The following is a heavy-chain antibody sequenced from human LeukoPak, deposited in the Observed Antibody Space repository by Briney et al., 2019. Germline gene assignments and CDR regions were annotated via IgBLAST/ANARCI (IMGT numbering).Heavy chain of an antibody. V-gene: IGHV3-74*03. J-gene: IGHJ6*03. CDR3: ASSLVGALGPNYMDV. D-gene: IGHD4-17*01. CDR1: GFIFSNYW. CDR2: INSDVSTT. Sequence: GGSLRLSCAASGFIFSNYWMHWVRQAPGKGLVWVSRINSDVSTTTYVDSVKGRFTISRDNAKNTLYLQMNSLRADDTAVYYCASSLVGALGPNYMDVWGKGTTVTVSS.